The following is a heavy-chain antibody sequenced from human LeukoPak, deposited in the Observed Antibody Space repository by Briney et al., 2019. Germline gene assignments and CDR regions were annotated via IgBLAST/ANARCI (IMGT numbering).Heavy chain of an antibody. CDR1: GFTFTSYA. V-gene: IGHV3-23*01. D-gene: IGHD6-19*01. J-gene: IGHJ4*02. CDR3: AKNQGQWLVPVDY. CDR2: ISAGGENT. Sequence: GGSLRLSCAASGFTFTSYAMSWVRQAPGKGLGWVSAISAGGENTYYADSVKGRFTISRDNSKNTLYLQMNNLRAEDTALYCCAKNQGQWLVPVDYWGQGTLVTVSS.